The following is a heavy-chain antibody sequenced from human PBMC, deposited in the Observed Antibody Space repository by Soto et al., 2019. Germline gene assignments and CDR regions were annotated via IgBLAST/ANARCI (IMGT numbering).Heavy chain of an antibody. CDR1: GYTLTELS. D-gene: IGHD3-16*02. CDR2: FDPEDGET. CDR3: ATSVPSIYDYIWGSYRFFDY. J-gene: IGHJ4*02. V-gene: IGHV1-24*01. Sequence: GASVKVSCKVSGYTLTELSMHWVRQAPGKGLEWMGGFDPEDGETIYAQKFQGRVTMTEDTSTDTAYMELSSLRSEDTAVYYCATSVPSIYDYIWGSYRFFDYWGQGTLVTVS.